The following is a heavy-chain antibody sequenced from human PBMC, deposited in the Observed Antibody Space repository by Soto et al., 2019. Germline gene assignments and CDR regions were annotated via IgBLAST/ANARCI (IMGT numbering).Heavy chain of an antibody. V-gene: IGHV4-59*08. CDR1: GGSISSYY. CDR3: ATRAADYDFWSGYYSYYYYMDV. D-gene: IGHD3-3*01. J-gene: IGHJ6*03. Sequence: SETLSLTCTVSGGSISSYYWSWIRQPPGKRLKRIGYIYYSGSTNYNPSLKSRVTISVDTSKNQFSRKLSSVTAADTAVYYCATRAADYDFWSGYYSYYYYMDVWGKGTTVTVSS. CDR2: IYYSGST.